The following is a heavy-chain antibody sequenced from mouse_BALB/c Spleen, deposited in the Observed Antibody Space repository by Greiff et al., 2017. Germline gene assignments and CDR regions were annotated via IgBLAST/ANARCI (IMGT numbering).Heavy chain of an antibody. V-gene: IGHV3-2*02. Sequence: EVKLMESGPGLVKPSQSLSLTCTVTGYSITSDYAWNWIRQFPGNKLEWMGYISYSGSTSYNPSLKSRISITRDTSKNQFFLQLNSVTTEDTATYYCARGTRYFDYWGQGTTLTVSS. CDR2: ISYSGST. CDR3: ARGTRYFDY. CDR1: GYSITSDYA. D-gene: IGHD3-3*01. J-gene: IGHJ2*01.